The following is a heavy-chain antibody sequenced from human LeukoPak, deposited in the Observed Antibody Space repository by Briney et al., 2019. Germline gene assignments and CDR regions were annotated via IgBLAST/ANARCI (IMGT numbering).Heavy chain of an antibody. CDR2: INPSDGGT. Sequence: GASVKVSCKASGYTFTSYYIHWVRHAPGQGLEWMGIINPSDGGTTYTQKFQGRVTMTRDTPTSTGYMELSSLRSEDTAVYFCAREGTDYSHYVLQSPFHLDNWGQGTLVTVSS. D-gene: IGHD4-11*01. CDR3: AREGTDYSHYVLQSPFHLDN. CDR1: GYTFTSYY. J-gene: IGHJ4*02. V-gene: IGHV1-46*01.